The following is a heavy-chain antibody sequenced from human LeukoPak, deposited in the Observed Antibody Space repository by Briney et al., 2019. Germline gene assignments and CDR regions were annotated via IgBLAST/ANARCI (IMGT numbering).Heavy chain of an antibody. CDR2: IYSDGST. CDR3: ATPPGLRANH. Sequence: GGSLRLSCAASGFTVSSNYMSWVRQAPGKGLEWVSIIYSDGSTYYADSVKGRFTISRDNAGDSLSLQMNSLRAEDTAVYFCATPPGLRANHWGQGTLVTVSS. V-gene: IGHV3-53*01. CDR1: GFTVSSNY. J-gene: IGHJ4*02. D-gene: IGHD3-16*01.